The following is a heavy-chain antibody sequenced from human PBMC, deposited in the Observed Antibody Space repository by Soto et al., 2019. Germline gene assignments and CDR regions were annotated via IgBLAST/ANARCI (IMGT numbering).Heavy chain of an antibody. Sequence: GGPQILSCAASGFTFRDYDRSWIRQAPGKGLEWVSYISSSGSTIYYADAVKGRFTISRDNAKNSLYLQMNSLRAEDTAVYYCARIAPPIDYWGQGPLVTVSS. CDR3: ARIAPPIDY. J-gene: IGHJ4*02. CDR1: GFTFRDYD. V-gene: IGHV3-11*01. CDR2: ISSSGSTI.